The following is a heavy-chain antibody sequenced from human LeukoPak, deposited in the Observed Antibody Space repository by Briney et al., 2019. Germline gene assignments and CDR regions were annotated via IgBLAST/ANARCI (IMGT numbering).Heavy chain of an antibody. CDR1: GFTFSNYY. Sequence: GGSLRLSCAASGFTFSNYYMNWVRQAPGKGLEWVSYISTTATIYYADSLKGRFTISRDNAKNALYPQMNSLRAEDTAVYYCARDLMGYTFDPWGQGTLVTVSS. D-gene: IGHD1-1*01. CDR3: ARDLMGYTFDP. V-gene: IGHV3-69-1*01. J-gene: IGHJ5*02. CDR2: ISTTATI.